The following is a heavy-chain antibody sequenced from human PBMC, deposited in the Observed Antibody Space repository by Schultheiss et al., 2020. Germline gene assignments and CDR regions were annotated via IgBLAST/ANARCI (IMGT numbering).Heavy chain of an antibody. CDR2: IYSGGST. D-gene: IGHD3-10*01. V-gene: IGHV3-53*01. CDR1: GFTVSSNY. J-gene: IGHJ4*02. Sequence: GGSLRLSCAASGFTVSSNYMSWVRQAPGKGLEWVSVIYSGGSTYYADSVKGRFTISRDNSKNTLYLQMNSLRAEDTAVYYCAKDSAVQGFDYWGQGTLVTVSS. CDR3: AKDSAVQGFDY.